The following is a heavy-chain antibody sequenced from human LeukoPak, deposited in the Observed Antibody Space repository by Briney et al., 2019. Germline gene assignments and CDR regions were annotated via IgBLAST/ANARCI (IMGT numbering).Heavy chain of an antibody. D-gene: IGHD5-18*01. V-gene: IGHV4-38-2*02. CDR1: GYSISSGYY. CDR3: ARRLVGPPSGLRYSYGPNFDY. J-gene: IGHJ4*02. CDR2: IYHSGST. Sequence: SETLSLTCTVSGYSISSGYYWGWIRQPPGKGLEWIGSIYHSGSTYYNPSLKSRVTISVDTSKNQFSLKLSSVTAADTAVYYCARRLVGPPSGLRYSYGPNFDYWGQGTLVTVSS.